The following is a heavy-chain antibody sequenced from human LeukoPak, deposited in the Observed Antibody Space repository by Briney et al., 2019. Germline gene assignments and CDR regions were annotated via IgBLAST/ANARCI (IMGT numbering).Heavy chain of an antibody. V-gene: IGHV5-51*01. J-gene: IGHJ4*02. CDR2: IYPGNADA. CDR3: ARQGSYDNSGYSFDY. CDR1: GYSLINHW. Sequence: GESLKISCKASGYSLINHWIGWVRQMPGKGLDWMGFIYPGNADATYSPSFQGQVTISADKSTTTVYLQWSSLKASDTAMYYCARQGSYDNSGYSFDYWGQGTLVTASS. D-gene: IGHD3-22*01.